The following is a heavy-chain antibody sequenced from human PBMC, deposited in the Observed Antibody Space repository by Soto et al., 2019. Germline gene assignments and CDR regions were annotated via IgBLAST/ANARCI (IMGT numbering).Heavy chain of an antibody. J-gene: IGHJ4*02. CDR2: ISGSGGST. D-gene: IGHD3-3*01. CDR3: AKDLGITIFGVVPFDY. Sequence: GGSLRLSCAASGFTFSNAWMNWVRQAPGKGLEWVSAISGSGGSTYYADSVKGRFTISRDNSKNTLYLQMNSLRAEDTAVYYCAKDLGITIFGVVPFDYWGQGTLVTVSS. CDR1: GFTFSNAW. V-gene: IGHV3-23*01.